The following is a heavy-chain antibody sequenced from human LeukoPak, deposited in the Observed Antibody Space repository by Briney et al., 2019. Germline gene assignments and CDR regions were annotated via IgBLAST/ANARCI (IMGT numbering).Heavy chain of an antibody. CDR1: GFTFSSYS. CDR2: ISSSSSYI. D-gene: IGHD1-26*01. V-gene: IGHV3-21*01. J-gene: IGHJ4*02. Sequence: PGGSLRLSCAASGFTFSSYSMNWVRQAPGKGLEWVSSISSSSSYIYYADSVKGRFTISRDNAKNSLYLQMTSLRAEDTAVYYCARDLPIVGATGHDYWGQGTLVTVSS. CDR3: ARDLPIVGATGHDY.